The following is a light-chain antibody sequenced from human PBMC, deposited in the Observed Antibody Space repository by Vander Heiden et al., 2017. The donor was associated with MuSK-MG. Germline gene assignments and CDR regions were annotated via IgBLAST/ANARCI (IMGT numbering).Light chain of an antibody. Sequence: DIQMTQSPSSLSASVGDRVTITCRASESILSYLNWYQQRPGKAPKLLIYAASTLDSGVPSRFSGSGYGTDFTLTISSLQPEDFAPYYCQQSDSALVLTIGGGTKVEIK. CDR3: QQSDSALVLT. V-gene: IGKV1-39*01. J-gene: IGKJ4*01. CDR1: ESILSY. CDR2: AAS.